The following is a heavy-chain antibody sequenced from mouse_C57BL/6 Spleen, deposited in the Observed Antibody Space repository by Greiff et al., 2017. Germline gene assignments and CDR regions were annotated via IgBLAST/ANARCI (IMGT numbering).Heavy chain of an antibody. D-gene: IGHD2-10*02. J-gene: IGHJ3*01. CDR1: GYTFTGYW. CDR3: ARRGYGMSSGCFEY. CDR2: IFPCNGDT. Sequence: VQLQQSGAELMKPGASVKLSCKASGYTFTGYWMDWVKQRPGQGLEWIGEIFPCNGDTNYNQKFKGKATFTVDTSSSTAYMQLSSLTSEDSAIYYCARRGYGMSSGCFEYWGQGTPLTVSA. V-gene: IGHV1-9*01.